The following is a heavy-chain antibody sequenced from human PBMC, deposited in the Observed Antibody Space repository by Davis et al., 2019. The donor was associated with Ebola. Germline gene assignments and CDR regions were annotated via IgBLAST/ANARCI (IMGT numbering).Heavy chain of an antibody. Sequence: GESLKISCVASEYSVSSNFLSWVRQAPGKGLEWVSVISNDGITNYIDSVKGRFTISRDNSKNTLYLQMNSLRAEDTAVYYCARELHYSNPPSDVWGKGTTVTVSS. V-gene: IGHV3-53*05. D-gene: IGHD4-11*01. J-gene: IGHJ6*04. CDR3: ARELHYSNPPSDV. CDR1: EYSVSSNF. CDR2: ISNDGIT.